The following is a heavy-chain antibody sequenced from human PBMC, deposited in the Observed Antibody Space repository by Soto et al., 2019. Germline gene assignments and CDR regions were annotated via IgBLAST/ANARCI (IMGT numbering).Heavy chain of an antibody. V-gene: IGHV3-48*01. CDR3: ASEANRDYGMDG. Sequence: EVQLVESGGSLVQPGGSLRLSCAASGFSFSSYNMNWVRQAPGKGLEWVSYISSSGTTIYYADSVEGRFTISRDNAKNSLYLQMKNLRGEDTSVYYWASEANRDYGMDGWGQGTTVTVSS. D-gene: IGHD3-16*02. CDR1: GFSFSSYN. J-gene: IGHJ6*02. CDR2: ISSSGTTI.